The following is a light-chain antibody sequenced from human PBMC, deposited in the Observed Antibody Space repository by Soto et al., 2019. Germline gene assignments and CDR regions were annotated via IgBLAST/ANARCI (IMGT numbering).Light chain of an antibody. CDR1: QDIRNF. V-gene: IGKV1-27*01. J-gene: IGKJ3*01. CDR2: AAS. Sequence: IQMTQSPTSLSASVGDRVTITCRASQDIRNFVAWYQQKPGKAPKLLIYAASTLQSGVPSRFSGSGSGPDFTLTIHSLQPEDVATYSCQKYSSVPVFGPGTKVEIK. CDR3: QKYSSVPV.